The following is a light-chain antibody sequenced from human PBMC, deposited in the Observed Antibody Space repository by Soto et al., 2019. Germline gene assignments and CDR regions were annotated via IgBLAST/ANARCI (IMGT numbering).Light chain of an antibody. Sequence: DIVMIQSPDSLAVSLGERATINCKSSQTASYSSDIKNCLSWYQQKPGQPPKLLIYWASTRQSGVPARFSGSGFGTDFTLTITSLQAEDVAVYFCQQYYTTPLTFGRGTKVEIK. J-gene: IGKJ4*01. CDR1: QTASYSSDIKNC. CDR3: QQYYTTPLT. V-gene: IGKV4-1*01. CDR2: WAS.